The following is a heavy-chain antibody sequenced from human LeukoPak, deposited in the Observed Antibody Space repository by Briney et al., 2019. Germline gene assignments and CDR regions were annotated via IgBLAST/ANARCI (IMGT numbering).Heavy chain of an antibody. CDR1: GFTFSSYA. D-gene: IGHD3-16*01. CDR3: AKAYDYVWGSYAFDI. J-gene: IGHJ3*02. V-gene: IGHV3-23*01. CDR2: ISGSGGST. Sequence: GGSLRLSCAASGFTFSSYAMSWVRQAPGKGLEWVSAISGSGGSTYYADSVKGRFTISRDNSKNTLYLQTNSLRAEDTAVYYCAKAYDYVWGSYAFDIWGQGTMVTVSS.